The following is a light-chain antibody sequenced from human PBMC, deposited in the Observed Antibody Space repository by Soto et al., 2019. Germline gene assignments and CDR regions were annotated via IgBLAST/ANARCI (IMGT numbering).Light chain of an antibody. J-gene: IGKJ5*01. Sequence: DIQMTQSPSTLSASVGSRVPITCRARQSISSWLAWYQQKPGKAPKLLIYDASSLESGVPSRFSGSGSGTEFTLTISSLQPDDFATYYCQQYKSYSPITFGQGTRLEIK. V-gene: IGKV1-5*01. CDR1: QSISSW. CDR3: QQYKSYSPIT. CDR2: DAS.